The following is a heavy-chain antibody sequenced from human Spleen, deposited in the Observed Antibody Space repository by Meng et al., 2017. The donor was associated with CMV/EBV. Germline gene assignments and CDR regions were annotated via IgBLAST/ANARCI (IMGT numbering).Heavy chain of an antibody. CDR3: AREGGIRFLEWLSVYYGMDV. J-gene: IGHJ6*02. Sequence: GGSLRLSCAASGFAFNNYAMTWVRQTPEKGLEWVSTILATGGSTYYADSVKGRFTISRDDSRNTVYLQMNSLRVEDTAVYYCAREGGIRFLEWLSVYYGMDVWGQGTTVTVSS. CDR2: ILATGGST. D-gene: IGHD3-3*01. CDR1: GFAFNNYA. V-gene: IGHV3-23*01.